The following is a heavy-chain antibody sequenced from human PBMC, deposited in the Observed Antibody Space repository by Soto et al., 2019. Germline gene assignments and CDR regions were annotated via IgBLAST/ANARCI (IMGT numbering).Heavy chain of an antibody. J-gene: IGHJ4*02. CDR3: ATQRRGIYCSCGSCYADY. CDR2: IIPIFGTA. Sequence: QVQLVQSGAEVKKPGSSVKVSCKASGGTFSSYAISWVRQAPGQGLEWMGGIIPIFGTANYAQKFQGRVTITADESTSTASMERSGLRSEDRAGYDCATQRRGIYCSCGSCYADYWGQGTLVTVSS. D-gene: IGHD2-15*01. CDR1: GGTFSSYA. V-gene: IGHV1-69*12.